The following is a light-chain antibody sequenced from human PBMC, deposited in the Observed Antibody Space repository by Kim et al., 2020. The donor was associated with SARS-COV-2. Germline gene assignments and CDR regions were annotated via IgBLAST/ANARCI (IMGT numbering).Light chain of an antibody. CDR2: GAS. Sequence: ELLMTQSPAALSVFPGERVTLSCRASQSVGRNLAWYQHKPGQAPRLLIYGASTRATGFPARFSGSGSGTQFTLTISSLQSQDFAVYYCQQYNNWPWTFGQGTKVDIK. J-gene: IGKJ1*01. V-gene: IGKV3-15*01. CDR3: QQYNNWPWT. CDR1: QSVGRN.